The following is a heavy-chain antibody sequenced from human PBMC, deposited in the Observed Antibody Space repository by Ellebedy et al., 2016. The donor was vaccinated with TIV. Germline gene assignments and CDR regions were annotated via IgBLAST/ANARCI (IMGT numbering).Heavy chain of an antibody. CDR1: GYSFTSYW. Sequence: GESLKISXKGSGYSFTSYWIGWVRQMPGKGLEWMGIIYPADSHTRYSPSFQGQVTISGDKSISTAYLQWSSLKASDTAMYYCARHPSYGDYVVSDYWGQGTLVTVSS. CDR3: ARHPSYGDYVVSDY. V-gene: IGHV5-51*01. D-gene: IGHD4-17*01. CDR2: IYPADSHT. J-gene: IGHJ4*02.